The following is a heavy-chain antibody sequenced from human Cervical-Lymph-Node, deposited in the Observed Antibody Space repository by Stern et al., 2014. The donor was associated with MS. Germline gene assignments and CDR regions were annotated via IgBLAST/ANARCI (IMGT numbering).Heavy chain of an antibody. V-gene: IGHV1-69*06. J-gene: IGHJ4*02. CDR1: GGTFSSSA. Sequence: VQLEESGAEVKKPGSSVKVSCKASGGTFSSSAISWVRQAPGQGLEWMGGIIPIFGTTNYAQKFQDRVTITADKSTTTVYLELISLRSEDTAMYYCARDLGVGPTAYWGQGTLVTVSS. CDR3: ARDLGVGPTAY. D-gene: IGHD1-26*01. CDR2: IIPIFGTT.